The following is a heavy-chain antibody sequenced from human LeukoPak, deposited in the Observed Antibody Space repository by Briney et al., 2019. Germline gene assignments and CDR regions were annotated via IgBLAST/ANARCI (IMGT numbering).Heavy chain of an antibody. CDR1: GFTFSRYW. CDR3: VRESRPGGAMGLYHNLDY. Sequence: GGSLRLSCAVSGFTFSRYWMTWVRQAPGKGLEWVANIKEDGTEKNLVDSVKGRFTISRDNTKNLLFLEMNNLRGDDTAIYYCVRESRPGGAMGLYHNLDYWGQGTLVAVSS. J-gene: IGHJ4*02. V-gene: IGHV3-7*01. CDR2: IKEDGTEK. D-gene: IGHD1-1*01.